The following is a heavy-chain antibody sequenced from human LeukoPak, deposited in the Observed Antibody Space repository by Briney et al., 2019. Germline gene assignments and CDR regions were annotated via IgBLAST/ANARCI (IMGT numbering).Heavy chain of an antibody. Sequence: SVKVSCKASGGTFSNYAINWVRQAPGQGLEWVGGIIPIFGTANYAQKFQGKVTITADESTSTAYIELSSLRSEDTAIYYCARGWDYDSGGRPTAYVYWGQGTLVSVSS. CDR1: GGTFSNYA. V-gene: IGHV1-69*13. CDR2: IIPIFGTA. J-gene: IGHJ4*02. D-gene: IGHD3-22*01. CDR3: ARGWDYDSGGRPTAYVY.